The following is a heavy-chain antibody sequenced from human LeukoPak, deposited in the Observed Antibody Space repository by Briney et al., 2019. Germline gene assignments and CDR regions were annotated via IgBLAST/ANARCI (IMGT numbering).Heavy chain of an antibody. CDR1: GFTFSDYY. CDR3: ARDWRYYGSGSYGDY. J-gene: IGHJ4*02. V-gene: IGHV3-11*01. CDR2: ISSSGSTI. Sequence: GGSLRLSCAASGFTFSDYYMSWIRQAPGKGLEWVSYISSSGSTIYYAASVKGRFTISRDNAKNSLYLQMNSLRAEDTAVYYCARDWRYYGSGSYGDYWGQGTLVTVSS. D-gene: IGHD3-10*01.